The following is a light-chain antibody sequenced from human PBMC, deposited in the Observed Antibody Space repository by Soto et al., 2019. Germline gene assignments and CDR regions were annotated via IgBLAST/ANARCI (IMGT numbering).Light chain of an antibody. CDR2: GAS. CDR3: QQYGRSPLLYT. Sequence: EIVLTQSAGTLSLSPGERATLSCRASQSVTSNYLAWYQQKPGQAPRLLIYGASTRAAGVPDRFSGRGSGTDFTLTITRLEPEDCAVYYCQQYGRSPLLYTFGQGTKVGVK. CDR1: QSVTSNY. V-gene: IGKV3-20*01. J-gene: IGKJ2*01.